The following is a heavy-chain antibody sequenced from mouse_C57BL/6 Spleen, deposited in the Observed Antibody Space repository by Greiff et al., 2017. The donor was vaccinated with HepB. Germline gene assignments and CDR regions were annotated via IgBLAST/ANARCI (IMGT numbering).Heavy chain of an antibody. V-gene: IGHV1-52*01. D-gene: IGHD3-2*02. J-gene: IGHJ2*01. Sequence: QVQLQQPGAELVRPGSSVKLSCKASGYTFTSYWMHWVKQRPIQGLEWIGNIDPSDSETHYNQKFKDKATLTVDKSSSTAYMQLSSLTSEDSAVYYCAREDSSGHLDYWGQGTTLTVSS. CDR3: AREDSSGHLDY. CDR1: GYTFTSYW. CDR2: IDPSDSET.